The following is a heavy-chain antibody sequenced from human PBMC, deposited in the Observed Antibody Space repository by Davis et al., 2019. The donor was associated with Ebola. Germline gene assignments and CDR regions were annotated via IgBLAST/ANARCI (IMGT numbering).Heavy chain of an antibody. Sequence: GESLKISCAASGFTFSSYAMSWVRQAPGKGLEWVSAISGSGGSTYYADSVKGRFTISRDNSKNTLYLQMNSLKTEDTAVYYCCVGGNSGYWGQGTLVTVSS. CDR3: CVGGNSGY. CDR2: ISGSGGST. V-gene: IGHV3-23*01. J-gene: IGHJ4*02. D-gene: IGHD4-23*01. CDR1: GFTFSSYA.